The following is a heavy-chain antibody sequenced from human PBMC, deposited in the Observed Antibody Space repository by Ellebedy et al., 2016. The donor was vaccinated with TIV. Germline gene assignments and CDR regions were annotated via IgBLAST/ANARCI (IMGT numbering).Heavy chain of an antibody. Sequence: GESLKISXAASGFTVSSNYMSWVRQAPGKGLEWVSVIYSGGSTYYADSVKGRFTISRDNAKNSLYLQMNSLRDEDTAVYYCASLAPPYCSSTSCWGDYWGQGTLVTVSS. CDR3: ASLAPPYCSSTSCWGDY. V-gene: IGHV3-66*01. D-gene: IGHD2-2*01. J-gene: IGHJ4*02. CDR2: IYSGGST. CDR1: GFTVSSNY.